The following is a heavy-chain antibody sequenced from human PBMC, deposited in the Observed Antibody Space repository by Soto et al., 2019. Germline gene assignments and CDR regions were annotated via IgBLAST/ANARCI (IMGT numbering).Heavy chain of an antibody. J-gene: IGHJ4*02. Sequence: GGSLRRSCAASGFTFSSYAMSWVRQAPGKGLELVSAISGSGGSTYYADSVKGRFTISRDNSNYTLYLQMNSLRAEDTAVYYREKIPQIAVADTDPPFWGQGTLVTVSA. V-gene: IGHV3-23*01. CDR2: ISGSGGST. CDR3: EKIPQIAVADTDPPF. CDR1: GFTFSSYA. D-gene: IGHD6-19*01.